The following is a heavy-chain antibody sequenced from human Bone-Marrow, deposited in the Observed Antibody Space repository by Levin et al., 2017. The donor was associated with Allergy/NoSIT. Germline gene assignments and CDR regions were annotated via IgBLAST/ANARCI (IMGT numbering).Heavy chain of an antibody. V-gene: IGHV3-48*03. CDR3: ARDYDFWNGYPFDS. Sequence: GGSLRLSCSASGFTLSSFEVNWVRQAPGKALEWISYINSGGGTIYYADSVKGRFTISRDNAENSVSLQMHSLRVEDTAIYYCARDYDFWNGYPFDSWGQGTLVTVSS. J-gene: IGHJ4*02. CDR1: GFTLSSFE. CDR2: INSGGGTI. D-gene: IGHD3-3*01.